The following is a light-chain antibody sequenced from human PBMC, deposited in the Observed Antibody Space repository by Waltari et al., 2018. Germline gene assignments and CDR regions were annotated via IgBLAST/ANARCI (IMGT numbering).Light chain of an antibody. Sequence: QSVLTQPPSVSGAPGQRVTISCTGSSANIGAGYDVHWYQQSPGTAPKPLRYGNGIRPSGVPRRSSGSKSATSASLAITGLQAEDEADYYCQSYDSSLRGSRVFGGGTKLTVL. CDR3: QSYDSSLRGSRV. V-gene: IGLV1-40*01. J-gene: IGLJ3*02. CDR2: GNG. CDR1: SANIGAGYD.